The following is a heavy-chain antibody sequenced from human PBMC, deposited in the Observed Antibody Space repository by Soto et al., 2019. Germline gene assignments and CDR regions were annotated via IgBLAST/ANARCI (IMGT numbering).Heavy chain of an antibody. Sequence: PSETLSLTCTVSGGSISSDYWSWIRQPPGKGLEWIGYIYYSGSTNYNPSLKSRVTISVDTSKNQFSLKLSSVTAAETAVYYFARPSLSSWYGGFHWFAPWGQGTLVTVSS. J-gene: IGHJ5*02. CDR3: ARPSLSSWYGGFHWFAP. V-gene: IGHV4-59*01. CDR1: GGSISSDY. CDR2: IYYSGST. D-gene: IGHD6-13*01.